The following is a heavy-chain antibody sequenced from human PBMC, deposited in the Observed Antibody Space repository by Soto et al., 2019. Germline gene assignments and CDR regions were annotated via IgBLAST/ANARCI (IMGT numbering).Heavy chain of an antibody. V-gene: IGHV1-8*01. CDR3: ARARVLGGNWCDP. CDR1: GYSFTSYD. D-gene: IGHD3-10*01. J-gene: IGHJ5*02. CDR2: MNPSSGNT. Sequence: QVQLVQSGAEVKKPGASVKVSCKASGYSFTSYDINWVRQAPGQGLEWMGWMNPSSGNTGYAQKFQGRVTVTRNTSITTAYMELSSLKSEDTAVYYCARARVLGGNWCDPWGQGTLVIVSS.